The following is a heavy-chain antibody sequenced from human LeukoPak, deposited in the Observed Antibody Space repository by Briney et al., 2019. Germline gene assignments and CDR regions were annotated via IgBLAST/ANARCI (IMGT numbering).Heavy chain of an antibody. CDR3: ARFRSSSWYGDY. CDR2: IYHSGST. J-gene: IGHJ4*02. CDR1: GYSISSGYY. Sequence: YPSETLSLTCTVSGYSISSGYYWGWIRQPPGKGLEWIGSIYHSGSTYYNPSLKSRVTISVDTSKNQFSLKLSSVTAADTAVYYCARFRSSSWYGDYWGQGTLVTVSS. D-gene: IGHD6-13*01. V-gene: IGHV4-38-2*02.